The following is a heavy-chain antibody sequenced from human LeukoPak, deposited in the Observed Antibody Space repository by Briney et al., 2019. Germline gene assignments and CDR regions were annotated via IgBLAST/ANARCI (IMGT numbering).Heavy chain of an antibody. J-gene: IGHJ3*01. V-gene: IGHV1-8*03. Sequence: ASVKVSCKTSGCTFTDYDVHWVRQAPGQGLEWMGWINPNSGTTNYAQRLQGRVTFTRDTSLSVAYMELSSLTSEDAAVYFCARGDFGETNTAFDVWGQGTLVAVSS. D-gene: IGHD4-17*01. CDR2: INPNSGTT. CDR1: GCTFTDYD. CDR3: ARGDFGETNTAFDV.